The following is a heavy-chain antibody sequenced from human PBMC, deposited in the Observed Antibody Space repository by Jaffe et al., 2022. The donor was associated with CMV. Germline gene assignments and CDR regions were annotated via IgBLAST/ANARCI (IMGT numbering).Heavy chain of an antibody. Sequence: QVQLVESGGGVVQPGRSLRLSCAASGFTFSSYGMHWVRQAPGKGLEWVAVIWYDGSNKYYADSVKGRFTISRDNSKNTLYLQMNSLRAEDTAVYYCARDPVFGSSSLAPPNFDYWGQGTLVTVSS. CDR1: GFTFSSYG. J-gene: IGHJ4*02. D-gene: IGHD6-6*01. CDR2: IWYDGSNK. V-gene: IGHV3-33*08. CDR3: ARDPVFGSSSLAPPNFDY.